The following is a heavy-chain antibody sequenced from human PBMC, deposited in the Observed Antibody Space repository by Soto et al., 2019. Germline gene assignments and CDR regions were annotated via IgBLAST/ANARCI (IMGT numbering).Heavy chain of an antibody. CDR1: GYSFTSYW. CDR3: ARRSRSGYDWVGYNWFDP. V-gene: IGHV5-51*01. D-gene: IGHD5-12*01. J-gene: IGHJ5*02. Sequence: GESLKISCKGSGYSFTSYWIGWVRQMPGKGLEWMGTIFLSDSDTTYSPSFHGLVSISADKSISTAYLQWSSLKTSDSAIYYCARRSRSGYDWVGYNWFDPWGQGTLVTVSS. CDR2: IFLSDSDT.